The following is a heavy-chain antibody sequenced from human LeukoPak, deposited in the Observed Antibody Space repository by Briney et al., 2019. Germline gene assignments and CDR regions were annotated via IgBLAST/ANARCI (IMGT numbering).Heavy chain of an antibody. J-gene: IGHJ4*02. CDR1: GGSFSGFH. Sequence: SETLSLTCAVYGGSFSGFHWSWIRQSPGKGLEWIGEINRYGNTNYNASLKSRVTISVDTSKNQFSLKLTSVTAADTAVYYCARDQGGYYYDYWGQGTLVTVSS. V-gene: IGHV4-34*01. CDR2: INRYGNT. D-gene: IGHD3-22*01. CDR3: ARDQGGYYYDY.